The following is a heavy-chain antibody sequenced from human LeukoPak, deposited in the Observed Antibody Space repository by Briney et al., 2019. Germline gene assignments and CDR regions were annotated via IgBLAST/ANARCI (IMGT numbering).Heavy chain of an antibody. J-gene: IGHJ4*02. CDR1: GFTLSSYA. CDR2: SGSGGDT. D-gene: IGHD4/OR15-4a*01. V-gene: IGHV3-23*01. CDR3: AKARGATYGTYYFDY. Sequence: GGSLRLSCAASGFTLSSYAMNWVRQAPGKGLEWVSISGSGGDTYYADFVKGRFTISRDNSKNTLYLQMNSLRAEDTAVYYCAKARGATYGTYYFDYWGQGTLVTVSS.